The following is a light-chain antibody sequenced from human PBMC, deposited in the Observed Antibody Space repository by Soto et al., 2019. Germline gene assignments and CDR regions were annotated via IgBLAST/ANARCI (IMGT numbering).Light chain of an antibody. J-gene: IGKJ1*01. CDR3: QQYNNFRT. V-gene: IGKV3-15*01. CDR2: GAS. Sequence: EIVMTQSPATPSVSPGERATLSCRASQSVSSNLAWYQQKPGQAPRLLIYGASTRATGIPARFSGSGSGTEFTLTISSLQSEDFAVYYCQQYNNFRTFGQGTKVEIK. CDR1: QSVSSN.